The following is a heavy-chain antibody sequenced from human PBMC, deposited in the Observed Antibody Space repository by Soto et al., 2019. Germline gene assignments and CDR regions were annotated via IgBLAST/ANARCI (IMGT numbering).Heavy chain of an antibody. CDR1: GGSISSGGDY. CDR2: IYYSGST. Sequence: QVQLQESGPGLVKPSQTLSLTCTVSGGSISSGGDYWSWIRQHPGKGLEWIGYIYYSGSTYYNPSLKSRVTISVDTSKNQFSLKLSSVTAADTAVYYCARNYYDSSGYYDYFDYWGQGTLVTVSS. D-gene: IGHD3-22*01. CDR3: ARNYYDSSGYYDYFDY. V-gene: IGHV4-31*03. J-gene: IGHJ4*02.